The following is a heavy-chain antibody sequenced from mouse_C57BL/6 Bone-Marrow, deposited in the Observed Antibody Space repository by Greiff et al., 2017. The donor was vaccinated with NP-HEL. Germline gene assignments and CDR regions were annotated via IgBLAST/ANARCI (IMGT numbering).Heavy chain of an antibody. Sequence: QVQLQQSGAELVRPGSSVKLSCKASGYTFTSYWMDWVKQRPGQGLEWIGNIYPSDSETHYNQKFKDKATLTVDKSSSTAYMQLSSLTSEDSAVYYCARKGDYDVDYWGQGTTLTVSS. CDR1: GYTFTSYW. CDR3: ARKGDYDVDY. J-gene: IGHJ2*01. V-gene: IGHV1-61*01. CDR2: IYPSDSET. D-gene: IGHD2-4*01.